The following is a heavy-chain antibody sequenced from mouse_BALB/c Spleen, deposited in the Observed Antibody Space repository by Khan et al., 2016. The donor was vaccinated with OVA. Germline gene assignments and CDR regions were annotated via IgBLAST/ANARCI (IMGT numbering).Heavy chain of an antibody. J-gene: IGHJ3*01. Sequence: VKLLESGPELVKPGASVRISCKASGYTFTSYYVYWVKQRPGQGLEWIGWIYPGNANTNYNEKFKGQATLTADKSSSTVYMQLSSLTPEDSAVYFCAREGYYGNSRAWFAYWGQGTLVTVSA. V-gene: IGHV1S56*01. CDR1: GYTFTSYY. CDR2: IYPGNANT. CDR3: AREGYYGNSRAWFAY. D-gene: IGHD2-1*01.